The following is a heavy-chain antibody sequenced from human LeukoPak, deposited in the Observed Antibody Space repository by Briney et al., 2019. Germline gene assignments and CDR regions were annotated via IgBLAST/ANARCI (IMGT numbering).Heavy chain of an antibody. Sequence: SETLSLTCAVYGGSFSGYYWSWIRQPPGKGLEWIGEINHSGSTNYNPSLKSRVTISVDTSKNQFSLKLSSVTGADTAVYYCARGPRRDSRGYYYDYFDYWGEGTLVTVSS. CDR3: ARGPRRDSRGYYYDYFDY. CDR1: GGSFSGYY. CDR2: INHSGST. V-gene: IGHV4-34*01. J-gene: IGHJ4*02. D-gene: IGHD3-22*01.